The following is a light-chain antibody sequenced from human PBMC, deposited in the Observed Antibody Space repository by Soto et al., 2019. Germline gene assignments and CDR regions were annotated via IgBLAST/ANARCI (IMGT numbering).Light chain of an antibody. CDR1: QSVSSY. Sequence: EIVLTQSPATLSLSPGERATLSCRASQSVSSYLAWYQQKPGQAPWLLIYDASNRATGIPARFSGSGSGTDFTLTISSLEPEDFAVYYCQQRSNWLTFGPGTKVDIK. V-gene: IGKV3-11*01. CDR2: DAS. J-gene: IGKJ3*01. CDR3: QQRSNWLT.